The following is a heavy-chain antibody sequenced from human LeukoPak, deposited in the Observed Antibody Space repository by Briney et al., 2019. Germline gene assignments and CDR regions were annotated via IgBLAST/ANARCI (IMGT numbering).Heavy chain of an antibody. Sequence: PGGSLRLSRALSVFTFSSYAMSWVRQAPGKGLEWVSAISGSGGSTYYADSVKGRFTISRDNSKNTLYLQMSSLRAEDTAVYYCAKGGRDYSPYWFDPWGQGTLVTVSS. D-gene: IGHD2-15*01. CDR1: VFTFSSYA. CDR3: AKGGRDYSPYWFDP. J-gene: IGHJ5*02. CDR2: ISGSGGST. V-gene: IGHV3-23*01.